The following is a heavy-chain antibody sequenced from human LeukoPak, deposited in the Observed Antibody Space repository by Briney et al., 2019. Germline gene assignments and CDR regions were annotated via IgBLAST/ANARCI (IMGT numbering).Heavy chain of an antibody. D-gene: IGHD3-16*02. V-gene: IGHV4-30-4*01. CDR1: GGSISSGDYY. J-gene: IGHJ4*02. CDR2: IYYSGST. Sequence: SQTLSLTCTVSGGSISSGDYYWSWIRQPPGKGLEWIGYIYYSGSTYYNLSLKSRVTISVDTSKNQFSLKLSSVTAADTAVYYCARGVLSLANFDYWGQGTLVTVSS. CDR3: ARGVLSLANFDY.